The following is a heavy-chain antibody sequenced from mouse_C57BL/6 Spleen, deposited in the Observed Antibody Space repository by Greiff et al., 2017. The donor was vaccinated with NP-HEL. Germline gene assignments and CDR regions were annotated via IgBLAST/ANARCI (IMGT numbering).Heavy chain of an antibody. CDR2: IYPGDGDT. D-gene: IGHD2-3*01. CDR3: ARGMGWLPRGYAMDY. J-gene: IGHJ4*01. CDR1: GYAFSSSW. V-gene: IGHV1-82*01. Sequence: VKLVESGPELVKPGASVKISCKASGYAFSSSWMNWVKQRPGKGLEWIGRIYPGDGDTNYNGKFKGKATLTADKSSSTAYMQLSSLTSEDSAVYFCARGMGWLPRGYAMDYWGQGTSVTVSS.